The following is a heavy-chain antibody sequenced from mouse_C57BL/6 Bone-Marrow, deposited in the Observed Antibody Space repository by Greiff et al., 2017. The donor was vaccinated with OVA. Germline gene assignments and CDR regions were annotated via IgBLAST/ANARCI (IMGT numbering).Heavy chain of an antibody. V-gene: IGHV1-39*01. CDR1: GYSFTDYN. CDR3: ARSNKFITTVVATDWYFDV. CDR2: INPNYGTT. J-gene: IGHJ1*03. D-gene: IGHD1-1*01. Sequence: VQLQQSGPELVKPGASVKISCKASGYSFTDYNMNWVKQSNGKSLEWIGVINPNYGTTSYNQKFKGKATLTVDQSSSTAYMQLNSLTSEDSAVYYCARSNKFITTVVATDWYFDVWGTGTTVTVSS.